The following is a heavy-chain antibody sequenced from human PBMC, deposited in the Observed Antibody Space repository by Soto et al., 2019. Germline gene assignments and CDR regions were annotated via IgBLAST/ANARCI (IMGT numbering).Heavy chain of an antibody. Sequence: LSLTCTVSGGSMKSFFWSWIRQPPGKGLEWIGYIPNSGGPTYTPSLKSRVTIAIDTSRNQFSLRLTSVTTADTAVYYCAASQMGLISVLGTWGQGIQVTVSS. CDR2: IPNSGGP. V-gene: IGHV4-59*01. D-gene: IGHD1-1*01. J-gene: IGHJ4*02. CDR3: AASQMGLISVLGT. CDR1: GGSMKSFF.